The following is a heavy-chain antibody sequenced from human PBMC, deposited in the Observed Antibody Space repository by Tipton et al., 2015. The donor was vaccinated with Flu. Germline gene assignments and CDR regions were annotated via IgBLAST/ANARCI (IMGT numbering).Heavy chain of an antibody. Sequence: TQSLTCTVPGGSISSSSYWGWIRQPPGKGLEWIGSGDYSESTYYNPSLKSRVTISVDTSKSQFSLKLSSVTAADTAVYYCATYYYGSGTQSAFDYWGQGTLVTVSS. CDR2: GDYSEST. CDR3: ATYYYGSGTQSAFDY. J-gene: IGHJ4*02. D-gene: IGHD3-10*01. CDR1: GGSISSSSY. V-gene: IGHV4-39*07.